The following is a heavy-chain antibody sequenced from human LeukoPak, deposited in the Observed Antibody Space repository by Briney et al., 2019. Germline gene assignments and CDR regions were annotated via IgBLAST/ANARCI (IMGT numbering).Heavy chain of an antibody. CDR1: GFTFSTYA. CDR2: ISYDGSNK. V-gene: IGHV3-30-3*01. CDR3: RVVRGVIHDY. J-gene: IGHJ4*02. D-gene: IGHD3-10*01. Sequence: GGSLRLSCAASGFTFSTYAMHWVRQAPGKGLEWVAVISYDGSNKYYADSVKGRFTISRDNAKNTLYLQMNSLRAEDTAVYYCRVVRGVIHDYWGQGTLVTVSS.